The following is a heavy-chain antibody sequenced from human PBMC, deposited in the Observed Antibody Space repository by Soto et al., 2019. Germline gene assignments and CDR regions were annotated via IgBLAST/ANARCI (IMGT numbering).Heavy chain of an antibody. Sequence: EVQLLESGGGLVQPGGSLRLSCAASGFTFSNYALSWVRQPPGEGLEWVSAIDNGGVGTYYADSVNGRFTISRDNSKSTMFLQMNSLRAEDTAVYYCCIWAPNRASQIDPCVQGTLVIVSS. D-gene: IGHD3-16*01. CDR3: CIWAPNRASQIDP. CDR1: GFTFSNYA. J-gene: IGHJ5*02. V-gene: IGHV3-23*01. CDR2: IDNGGVGT.